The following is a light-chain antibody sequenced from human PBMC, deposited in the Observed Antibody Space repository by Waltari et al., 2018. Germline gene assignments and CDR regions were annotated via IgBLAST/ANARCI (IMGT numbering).Light chain of an antibody. J-gene: IGLJ2*01. CDR3: HSRDASGVGGA. V-gene: IGLV3-19*01. CDR1: SLIGFH. CDR2: DQN. Sequence: TQDPAVSVAVVQTVRFTCQGDSLIGFHASCYQQSPGQAPTLLIYDQNNRPSGVPGRFSGSSSDNTASLTITGAQAEDEAYYYCHSRDASGVGGAFGGGTKLTVL.